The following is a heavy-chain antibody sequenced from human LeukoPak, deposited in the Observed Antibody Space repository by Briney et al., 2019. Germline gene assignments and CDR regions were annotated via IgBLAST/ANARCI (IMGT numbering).Heavy chain of an antibody. CDR2: IYPGDSDT. D-gene: IGHD6-19*01. CDR3: ASSIAVAGTLVDY. V-gene: IGHV5-51*01. Sequence: GESLKISCKGSGYRFTSYWSGWVRQMPGKGLEWMGIIYPGDSDTRYSPSFQGQVTISADKSISTAYLQWSSLKASDTAMYYCASSIAVAGTLVDYWGQGTMVTVSS. J-gene: IGHJ4*02. CDR1: GYRFTSYW.